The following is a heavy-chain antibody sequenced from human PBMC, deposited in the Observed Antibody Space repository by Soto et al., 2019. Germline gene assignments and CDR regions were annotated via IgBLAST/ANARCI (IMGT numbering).Heavy chain of an antibody. CDR1: GFNLSHPW. V-gene: IGHV3-15*01. Sequence: GGSLRLACVASGFNLSHPWMTWVRQAAGKGREWVGRIKSKTDGGTADYAAPVKGRATISRDDSKNTVYLQMNSLKTEDTAVYYCTAGRYYDILTGYHNVAYWGQGALVTVSS. J-gene: IGHJ4*02. CDR2: IKSKTDGGTA. D-gene: IGHD3-9*01. CDR3: TAGRYYDILTGYHNVAY.